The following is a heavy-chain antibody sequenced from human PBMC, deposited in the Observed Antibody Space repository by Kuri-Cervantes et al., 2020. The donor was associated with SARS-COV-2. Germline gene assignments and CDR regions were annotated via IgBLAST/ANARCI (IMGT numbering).Heavy chain of an antibody. CDR3: ARRIAVAEGVWFDP. Sequence: GESLKISCAASGFTLSSYWMSWVRQAPGKGLEWVANIKQDGSEKYYVDSVKGRFTISRDNAKNSLYLQMNSLRAEDTAVYYCARRIAVAEGVWFDPWGQGTLVTVSS. D-gene: IGHD6-19*01. V-gene: IGHV3-7*03. J-gene: IGHJ5*02. CDR1: GFTLSSYW. CDR2: IKQDGSEK.